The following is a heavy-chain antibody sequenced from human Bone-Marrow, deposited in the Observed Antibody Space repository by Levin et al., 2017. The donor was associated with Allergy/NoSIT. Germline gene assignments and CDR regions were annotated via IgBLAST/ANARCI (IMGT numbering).Heavy chain of an antibody. CDR2: INPYTGGT. CDR3: ARESGYSSGSLLDS. CDR1: GYTLTGHY. Sequence: PVASVKVSCKASGYTLTGHYMHWVRQAPGHGLEWMGWINPYTGGTNFAQKFQDRVTVTRDTAISTVYLEVSRLRSNDTAVYYCARESGYSSGSLLDSWGQGTLVTVSS. V-gene: IGHV1-2*02. D-gene: IGHD6-19*01. J-gene: IGHJ4*02.